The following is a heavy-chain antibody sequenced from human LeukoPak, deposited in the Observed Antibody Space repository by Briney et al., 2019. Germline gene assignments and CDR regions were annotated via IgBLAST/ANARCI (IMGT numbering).Heavy chain of an antibody. J-gene: IGHJ4*02. CDR1: GGSFSGYY. V-gene: IGHV4-34*01. CDR3: ARGYSSSPPVGY. D-gene: IGHD6-6*01. CDR2: ISHSGST. Sequence: PSETLSLTCAVYGGSFSGYYWSWIRQPPGKGLEWIGEISHSGSTNYNPSLKSRVTISVDTSKNQFSLKLSSVTAADTAVYYCARGYSSSPPVGYWGQGTLVTVSS.